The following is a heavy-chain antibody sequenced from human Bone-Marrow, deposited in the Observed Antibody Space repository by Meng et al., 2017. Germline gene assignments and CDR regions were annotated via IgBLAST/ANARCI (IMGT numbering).Heavy chain of an antibody. CDR1: GGSISSYY. CDR3: ARDRGGGWGFDY. J-gene: IGHJ4*02. Sequence: GSLRLSCTVSGGSISSYYWSWIRQPPGRGLEWIGYIYYGGRTNYNPSLKRRVTISVDTSKNQFSLKLSSVTAADTAVYYCARDRGGGWGFDYWGQGTLVTVSS. V-gene: IGHV4-59*01. D-gene: IGHD3-10*01. CDR2: IYYGGRT.